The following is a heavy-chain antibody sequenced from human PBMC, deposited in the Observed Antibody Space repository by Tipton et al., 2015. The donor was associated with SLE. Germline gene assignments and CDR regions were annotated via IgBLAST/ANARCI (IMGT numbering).Heavy chain of an antibody. J-gene: IGHJ4*02. CDR1: GFTFSSYG. CDR3: AKDMVADFWSGYNFDY. D-gene: IGHD3-3*01. Sequence: RSLRLSCAASGFTFSSYGMHWVRQAPGRGLEWVAVISYDGSNKYYADSVKGRFTISRDNSKNTLYLQMNSLRAEDTALYYCAKDMVADFWSGYNFDYSGQGTLVTVCS. V-gene: IGHV3-30*18. CDR2: ISYDGSNK.